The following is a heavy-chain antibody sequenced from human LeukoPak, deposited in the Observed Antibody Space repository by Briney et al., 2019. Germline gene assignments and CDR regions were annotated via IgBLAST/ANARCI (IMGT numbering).Heavy chain of an antibody. CDR1: GFTFGDYA. J-gene: IGHJ6*03. V-gene: IGHV3-49*04. CDR3: TRVSRYCTNGVCFLSYYYMDV. CDR2: IRSKAYGGTT. Sequence: PGGSLRLSCTASGFTFGDYAMSWVRQAPGKGLEWVGFIRSKAYGGTTEYAASVKGRFTISRDDSKSIAYLQMNSLKTEDTAVYYCTRVSRYCTNGVCFLSYYYMDVWGKGTTVTVSS. D-gene: IGHD2-8*01.